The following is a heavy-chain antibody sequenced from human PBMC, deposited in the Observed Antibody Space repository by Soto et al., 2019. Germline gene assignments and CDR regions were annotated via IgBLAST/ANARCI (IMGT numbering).Heavy chain of an antibody. CDR2: ISAYNGNT. J-gene: IGHJ2*01. CDR1: GYTFTSYG. Sequence: QVQLVQSGAEVKKPGASVKVSCKASGYTFTSYGISWVRQAPGQGLEWMGWISAYNGNTNYAQKLQGRVTMTTDTSTSTGYMELRSLRSDDTALYYCARTETYSNYDWYFDLWGRGTLVTVSS. D-gene: IGHD4-4*01. V-gene: IGHV1-18*01. CDR3: ARTETYSNYDWYFDL.